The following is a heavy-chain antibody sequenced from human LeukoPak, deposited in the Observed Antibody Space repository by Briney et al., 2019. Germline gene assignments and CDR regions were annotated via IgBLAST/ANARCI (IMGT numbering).Heavy chain of an antibody. J-gene: IGHJ4*02. V-gene: IGHV3-53*01. CDR3: ARVRAATTIDY. D-gene: IGHD2-15*01. CDR1: GFTVSSNY. CDR2: IYSGGST. Sequence: GGSLRLSCAASGFTVSSNYMSWVRQAPGKRLEWVSVIYSGGSTYYADSVKGRFTISRDNSKNTLYLQMNSLRAEDTAVYYCARVRAATTIDYWGQGTLVAVSS.